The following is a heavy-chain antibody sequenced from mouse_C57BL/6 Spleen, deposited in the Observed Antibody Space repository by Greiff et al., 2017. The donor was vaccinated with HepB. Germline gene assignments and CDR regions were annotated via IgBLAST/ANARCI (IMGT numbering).Heavy chain of an antibody. Sequence: QVQLQQPGAELVRPGSSVKLSCKASGYTFTSYWMHWVKQRPIQGLEWIGNIDPSDSETHYNQKFKDKATLTVDKSSSTAYMQISSLTSEDSAVYYGARDGNYLDYWGQGTTLTVSS. J-gene: IGHJ2*01. V-gene: IGHV1-52*01. CDR1: GYTFTSYW. CDR3: ARDGNYLDY. CDR2: IDPSDSET. D-gene: IGHD2-1*01.